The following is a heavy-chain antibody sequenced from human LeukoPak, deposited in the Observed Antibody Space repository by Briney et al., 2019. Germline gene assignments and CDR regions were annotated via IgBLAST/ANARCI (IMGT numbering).Heavy chain of an antibody. V-gene: IGHV3-21*01. CDR1: GFTFSSYS. D-gene: IGHD5/OR15-5a*01. CDR3: ARDVFSYWYFDL. Sequence: GGSLRLSCAASGFTFSSYSMNWVRQAPGKGLEWVSSISSRSSYMYYADSLKGRFTISRDNAKNSLYLQMNSLRAEDTAVYYCARDVFSYWYFDLWGRGTLVTVSS. J-gene: IGHJ2*01. CDR2: ISSRSSYM.